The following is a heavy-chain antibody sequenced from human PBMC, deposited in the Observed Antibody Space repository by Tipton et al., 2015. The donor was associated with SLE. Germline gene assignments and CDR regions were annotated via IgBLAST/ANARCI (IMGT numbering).Heavy chain of an antibody. V-gene: IGHV3-30*02. CDR3: AKDLDYYDSSGPDY. CDR1: GFTFSSYW. D-gene: IGHD3-22*01. Sequence: SLRLSCAASGFTFSSYWMHWVRQAPGKGLEWVAFIRYDASNKYYADSVKGRFTISRDNSKNTLYLQMNSLRAEDTAVYYCAKDLDYYDSSGPDYWGQGTLVTVSS. CDR2: IRYDASNK. J-gene: IGHJ4*02.